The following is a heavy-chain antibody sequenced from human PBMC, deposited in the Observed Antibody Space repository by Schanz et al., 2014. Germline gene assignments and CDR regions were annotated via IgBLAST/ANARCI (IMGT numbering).Heavy chain of an antibody. V-gene: IGHV4-59*12. D-gene: IGHD6-6*01. J-gene: IGHJ4*02. CDR2: IYFNGIT. Sequence: QVQLQESGPGLVKPSETLSLTCTVSSASIRTYYWSWIRQPPGKGLEWIGYIYFNGITYYKPSLKARLIISVDTSKNQFSLKLSSVTAADTAVYYCARVGRSSSSPHGSSGDYWGQGTLVTVSS. CDR1: SASIRTYY. CDR3: ARVGRSSSSPHGSSGDY.